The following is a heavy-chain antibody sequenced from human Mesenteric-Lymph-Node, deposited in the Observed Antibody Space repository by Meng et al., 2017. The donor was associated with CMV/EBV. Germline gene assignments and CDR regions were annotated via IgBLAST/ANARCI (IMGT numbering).Heavy chain of an antibody. CDR1: GFTFSSYA. D-gene: IGHD3-16*01. CDR3: AIPPRGYHYGMDV. V-gene: IGHV3-23*01. Sequence: LSLTCAASGFTFSSYAMSWVRQAPGKGLEWVSAIGGSGGSTYYAASVKGRFTISRDNSKNTLYLQMNSLRAEDTAVYYCAIPPRGYHYGMDVWGRGTTVTVSS. CDR2: IGGSGGST. J-gene: IGHJ6*02.